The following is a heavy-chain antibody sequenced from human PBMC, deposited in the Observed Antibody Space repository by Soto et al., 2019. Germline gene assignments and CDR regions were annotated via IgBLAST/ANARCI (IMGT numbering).Heavy chain of an antibody. J-gene: IGHJ4*02. CDR2: ISYDGSNK. V-gene: IGHV3-30-3*01. Sequence: HPGGSLRLSCAASGFTFSSYAMHWVRQAPGKGLEWVAVISYDGSNKYYADSVKGRFTISRDNSKNTLYLQMNSLRAEDTAVYYCASSPDDSNGYYLDYWGQGTLVTVSS. CDR1: GFTFSSYA. CDR3: ASSPDDSNGYYLDY. D-gene: IGHD3-22*01.